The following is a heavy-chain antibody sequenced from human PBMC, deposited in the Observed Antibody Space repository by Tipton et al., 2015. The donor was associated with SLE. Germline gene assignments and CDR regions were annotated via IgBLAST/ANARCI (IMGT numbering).Heavy chain of an antibody. Sequence: TLSLTCAVFGGPFSGYYWTWIRQSPGKGLEWIGEINHSGSTKYNPSLKSRVTISVDTSKNQFSLNLTSLTAADTAVYYCARRPFDIWGQGTMVAVPS. CDR1: GGPFSGYY. CDR2: INHSGST. J-gene: IGHJ3*02. V-gene: IGHV4-34*01. CDR3: ARRPFDI.